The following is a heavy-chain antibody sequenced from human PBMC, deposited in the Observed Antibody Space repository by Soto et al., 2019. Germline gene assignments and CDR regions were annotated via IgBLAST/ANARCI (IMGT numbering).Heavy chain of an antibody. Sequence: SETLSLTCAVSGGSISSSNWWTWVRQTPEKGLEWIGEIYYSGTTNYNPSLKSRVTISIDRSENQFSLKVSSVTAADTAVYFCTRATYYRYYFDVWGHGTLVTV. CDR1: GGSISSSNW. CDR2: IYYSGTT. CDR3: TRATYYRYYFDV. V-gene: IGHV4-4*02. D-gene: IGHD3-10*01. J-gene: IGHJ4*01.